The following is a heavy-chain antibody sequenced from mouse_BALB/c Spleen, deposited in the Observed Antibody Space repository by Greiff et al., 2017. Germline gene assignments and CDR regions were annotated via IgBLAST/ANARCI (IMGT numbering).Heavy chain of an antibody. Sequence: EVMLVESGGGLVKPGGSLKLSCAASGFTFSSYSMSWVRQTPEKRLEWVASISSGGSTYYPDSVKSRYTISRDNARNILYLQKSSLRSENTAMYYCTGGRPYGSSYFFAYWGQGTLVTVSA. V-gene: IGHV5-6-5*01. CDR1: GFTFSSYS. J-gene: IGHJ3*01. D-gene: IGHD1-1*01. CDR3: TGGRPYGSSYFFAY. CDR2: ISSGGST.